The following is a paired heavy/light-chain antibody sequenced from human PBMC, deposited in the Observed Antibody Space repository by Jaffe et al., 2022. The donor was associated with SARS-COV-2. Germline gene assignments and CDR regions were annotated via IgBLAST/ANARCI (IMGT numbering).Light chain of an antibody. J-gene: IGLJ3*02. V-gene: IGLV3-1*01. CDR3: QAWDSSSNWV. CDR2: QDS. CDR1: KLGDKY. Sequence: SYELTQPPSVSVSPGQTASITCSGDKLGDKYACWYQQKPGQSPVLVIYQDSKRPSGIPERFSGSNSGNTATLTISGTQAMDEADYYCQAWDSSSNWVFGGGTKLTVL.
Heavy chain of an antibody. D-gene: IGHD2-15*01. V-gene: IGHV3-23*01. CDR2: ISGSGGST. Sequence: EVQLLESGGGLVQPGGSLRLSCAASGFTFSSYAMSWVRQAPGKGLEWVSAISGSGGSTYYADSVKGRFTISRDNSKNTLYLQMNSLRAEDTAVYYCAKVGSGGSQLRGPTGNYYYGMDVWGQGTTVTVSS. CDR3: AKVGSGGSQLRGPTGNYYYGMDV. J-gene: IGHJ6*02. CDR1: GFTFSSYA.